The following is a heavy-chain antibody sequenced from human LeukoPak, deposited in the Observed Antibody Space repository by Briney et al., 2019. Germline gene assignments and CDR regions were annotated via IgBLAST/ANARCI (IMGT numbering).Heavy chain of an antibody. J-gene: IGHJ5*02. V-gene: IGHV1-8*01. CDR3: ARDYGGNSGWFDP. CDR1: GYTFTSYD. D-gene: IGHD4-23*01. Sequence: ASVKVSCKASGYTFTSYDINWVRQATGQGLEWMGWMSPNSGNTGYAQKFQDRVTMSRDISMGTVYMELSSLRSEDTAVYYCARDYGGNSGWFDPWGQGTLVTVSS. CDR2: MSPNSGNT.